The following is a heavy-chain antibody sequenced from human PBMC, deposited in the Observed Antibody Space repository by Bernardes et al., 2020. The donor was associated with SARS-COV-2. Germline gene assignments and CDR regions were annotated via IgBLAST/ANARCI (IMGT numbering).Heavy chain of an antibody. J-gene: IGHJ4*02. CDR2: IRYDGSNK. CDR1: GFTFSRYG. Sequence: GSLRLSCAASGFTFSRYGMHWVRPAPGKGLEWVAFIRYDGSNKYYADSVKGRFTISRDNSKNTLYLQMNSLRAEDTAVYYCAKGAYDFWSGYYTVRSNFDYWGQGTLVTVSS. CDR3: AKGAYDFWSGYYTVRSNFDY. V-gene: IGHV3-30*02. D-gene: IGHD3-3*01.